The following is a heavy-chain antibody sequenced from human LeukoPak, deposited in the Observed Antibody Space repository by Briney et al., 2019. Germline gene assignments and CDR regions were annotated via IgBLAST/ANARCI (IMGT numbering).Heavy chain of an antibody. Sequence: SETLSLTCTVSGGSISSYYWSWIRQPPGKGLEWIGYLYYRGSTTYNPSLESRVTIPIDTSKNQFSLKLSSVTAADTAVYYCARDLRVGGSSGWYAFDVWGQGTMVTVSS. V-gene: IGHV4-59*01. CDR1: GGSISSYY. CDR2: LYYRGST. CDR3: ARDLRVGGSSGWYAFDV. D-gene: IGHD6-19*01. J-gene: IGHJ3*01.